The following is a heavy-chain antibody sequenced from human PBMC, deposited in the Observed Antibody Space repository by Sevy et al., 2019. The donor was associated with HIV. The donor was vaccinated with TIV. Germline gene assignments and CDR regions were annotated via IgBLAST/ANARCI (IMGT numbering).Heavy chain of an antibody. CDR1: GFTFSSYN. Sequence: GGSLRLSCAASGFTFSSYNMNWVRQAPGKGLEWVSSISSSSTYIYYADSVQGRFTISRDNAKNSLFLQMSSLRAEDTAVYHCARDFGPGIAAAPDLWGRGTLVTVSS. J-gene: IGHJ2*01. V-gene: IGHV3-21*01. CDR2: ISSSSTYI. D-gene: IGHD6-13*01. CDR3: ARDFGPGIAAAPDL.